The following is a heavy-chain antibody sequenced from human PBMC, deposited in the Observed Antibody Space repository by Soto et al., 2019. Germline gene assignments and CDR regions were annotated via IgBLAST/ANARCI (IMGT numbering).Heavy chain of an antibody. J-gene: IGHJ5*02. CDR2: FYYSGST. Sequence: QLQLQESGPGLVKPSETLSLTCTVSGGSISSSNYYWAWIRQPPGKGLEWIGSFYYSGSTYYKPSLKSRVSISVDTSKNQFSLKLRSVTAADTAVYYCARPIEGGSSGYYHWGQGTLVTVSS. D-gene: IGHD3-22*01. V-gene: IGHV4-39*01. CDR3: ARPIEGGSSGYYH. CDR1: GGSISSSNYY.